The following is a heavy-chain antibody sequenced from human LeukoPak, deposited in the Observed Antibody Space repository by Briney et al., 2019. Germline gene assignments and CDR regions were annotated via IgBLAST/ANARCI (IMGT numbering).Heavy chain of an antibody. CDR1: GFTFSDHY. D-gene: IGHD6-13*01. CDR3: AISSSSGFTLFDY. J-gene: IGHJ4*02. Sequence: GGSLRLSCAVSGFTFSDHYMDWVRQAPGKGLEWVGRIGNKANSYTTEYAASVKGRFTISRDDSKNSVFLQMNNLKTEDSAVYYCAISSSSGFTLFDYWGQGILVIVSS. CDR2: IGNKANSYTT. V-gene: IGHV3-72*01.